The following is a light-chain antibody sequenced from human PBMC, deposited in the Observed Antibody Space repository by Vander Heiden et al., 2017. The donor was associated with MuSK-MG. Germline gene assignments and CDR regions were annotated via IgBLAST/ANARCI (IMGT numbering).Light chain of an antibody. CDR1: DSNIGTST. Sequence: QSVLTQRPSASGTPGQRVTIACSGSDSNIGTSTVSWYQQLPGMAPQLLIYSTNKRPSGVPDRFSGAKSGPSASLIISGLQSEDEADYSCAAWDDSLNGPVFGGGTKLTVL. J-gene: IGLJ3*02. CDR2: STN. V-gene: IGLV1-44*01. CDR3: AAWDDSLNGPV.